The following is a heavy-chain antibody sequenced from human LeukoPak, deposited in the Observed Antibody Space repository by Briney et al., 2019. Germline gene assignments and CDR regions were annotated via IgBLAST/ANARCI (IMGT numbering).Heavy chain of an antibody. V-gene: IGHV3-30*02. Sequence: GGSLRLSCAASGFTFSSYETNWVRQAPGKGPEWVAFIRYDGSNKYYADSVKGRFTISRDNSKNTLYLQMNSLRAEDTAVYYCAKDPCSGGSCYSSPTDYWGQGTLVTVSS. J-gene: IGHJ4*02. D-gene: IGHD2-15*01. CDR2: IRYDGSNK. CDR3: AKDPCSGGSCYSSPTDY. CDR1: GFTFSSYE.